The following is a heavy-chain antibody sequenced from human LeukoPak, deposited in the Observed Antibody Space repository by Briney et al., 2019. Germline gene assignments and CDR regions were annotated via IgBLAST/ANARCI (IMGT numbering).Heavy chain of an antibody. CDR3: TTETRSSGWHNWFDP. Sequence: GGSLRLSCAASGFTFSDYSMNWVRQAPGKGLEWVSSISGNNIYINYVDSVKGRFTISRDDAENSLYLQMNSLKTEDTAVYYCTTETRSSGWHNWFDPWGQGTLVTVSS. D-gene: IGHD6-19*01. CDR2: ISGNNIYI. J-gene: IGHJ5*02. CDR1: GFTFSDYS. V-gene: IGHV3-21*03.